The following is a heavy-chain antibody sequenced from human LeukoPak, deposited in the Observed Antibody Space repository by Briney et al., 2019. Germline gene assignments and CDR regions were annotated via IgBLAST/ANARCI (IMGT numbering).Heavy chain of an antibody. V-gene: IGHV4-4*07. CDR2: IYSSGST. CDR3: ARDLLADYSSQGWFDP. J-gene: IGHJ5*02. Sequence: MPSETLSLTCTVSGGSISSYYWSWIRQPAGKGLEWIGRIYSSGSTNYNPSLKSRVTMSVDTSKNQFSLKLNSLTAADTAVYYCARDLLADYSSQGWFDPWGQGTLVTVSS. CDR1: GGSISSYY. D-gene: IGHD6-13*01.